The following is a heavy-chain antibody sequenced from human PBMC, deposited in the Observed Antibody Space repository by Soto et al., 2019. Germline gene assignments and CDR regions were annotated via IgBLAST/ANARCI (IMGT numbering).Heavy chain of an antibody. CDR3: AKDRDYYDSSGYYYTTTPFDI. J-gene: IGHJ3*02. CDR2: ISGGGGST. CDR1: GLTFSTYA. V-gene: IGHV3-23*01. Sequence: PGGSLRLSCAASGLTFSTYAMSWVRQAPGKGLEWVSAISGGGGSTYYADSVKGRFTISRDNSKNTLYLQMNSLRAEDTAVYYCAKDRDYYDSSGYYYTTTPFDIWGQGTMVTVSS. D-gene: IGHD3-22*01.